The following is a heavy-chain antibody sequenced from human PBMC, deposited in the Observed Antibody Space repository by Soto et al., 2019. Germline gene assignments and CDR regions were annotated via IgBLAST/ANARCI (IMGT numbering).Heavy chain of an antibody. CDR3: ARGTFDY. J-gene: IGHJ4*02. Sequence: GVLRLSCEASGFTFRNYKMNWVRQAPGKGLEWVGRIRNEANSHTTEYAASVKGRFIISRDDSKNSMYLEMNSLQTDDTAVYFCARGTFDYWGQGALVTVSS. CDR1: GFTFRNYK. V-gene: IGHV3-72*01. CDR2: IRNEANSHTT. D-gene: IGHD3-10*01.